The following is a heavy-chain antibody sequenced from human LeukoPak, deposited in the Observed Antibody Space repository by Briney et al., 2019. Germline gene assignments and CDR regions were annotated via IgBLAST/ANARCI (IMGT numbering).Heavy chain of an antibody. V-gene: IGHV3-23*01. CDR3: AKDISWFGELTFDY. Sequence: GGSLRLSCAASGFTFSSYAVSWVRQAPGKGLEWVSRIVGSGSITYYADSVKGRFTISRDNSKNTLYLQMNSLRAEDTAVYYCAKDISWFGELTFDYWGQGTLVTVSS. CDR1: GFTFSSYA. J-gene: IGHJ4*02. CDR2: IVGSGSIT. D-gene: IGHD3-10*01.